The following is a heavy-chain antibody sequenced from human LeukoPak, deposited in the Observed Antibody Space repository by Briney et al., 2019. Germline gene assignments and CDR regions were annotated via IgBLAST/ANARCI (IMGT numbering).Heavy chain of an antibody. D-gene: IGHD4-17*01. V-gene: IGHV3-53*01. Sequence: GGSLRLSCAASGFTVSSNYMSWVRQAPGKGLEWVSVIYSGGSTYYADSVKGRFTISRDNSKNTLYLQMNSLRAEDTAVYYCARRGSYGDYVGNYYYYGMDVWGQGTTVTVSS. CDR3: ARRGSYGDYVGNYYYYGMDV. CDR1: GFTVSSNY. J-gene: IGHJ6*02. CDR2: IYSGGST.